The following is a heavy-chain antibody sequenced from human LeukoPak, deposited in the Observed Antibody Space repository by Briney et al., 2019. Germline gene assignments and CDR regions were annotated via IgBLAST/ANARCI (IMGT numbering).Heavy chain of an antibody. Sequence: QAGGSLRLSCAASGFTVSSNYMNWVRHAPGKGLDWVSVIYSGGSTNYADSVKGRFTISRDNSKNTLYLQMNSLRAEDTAVYYCAKSGGIMIRGVHYWGQGTLVTVSS. CDR2: IYSGGST. CDR1: GFTVSSNY. V-gene: IGHV3-53*01. D-gene: IGHD3-10*01. J-gene: IGHJ4*02. CDR3: AKSGGIMIRGVHY.